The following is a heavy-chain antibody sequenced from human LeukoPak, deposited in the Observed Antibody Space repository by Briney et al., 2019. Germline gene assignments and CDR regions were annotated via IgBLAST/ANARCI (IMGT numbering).Heavy chain of an antibody. CDR1: GFTFSNGW. V-gene: IGHV3-15*01. D-gene: IGHD1-26*01. CDR2: IKSKANGGTI. J-gene: IGHJ4*02. CDR3: VVGDDFDY. Sequence: GGSLRLSCAASGFTFSNGWMSWVRQAPGKGLEWVGRIKSKANGGTIDYAAPVKGRFTISRDDLRNMLYVQMNSLKTEDTAIYYCVVGDDFDYWGQGTLVTVSS.